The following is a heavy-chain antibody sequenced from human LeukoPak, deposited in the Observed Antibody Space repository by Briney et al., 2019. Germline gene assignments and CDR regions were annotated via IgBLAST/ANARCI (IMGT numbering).Heavy chain of an antibody. Sequence: GGSLRLSCAASGFTFSSYAMTWVRQAPGKGLEWVSGVSGSGVSTYYADSVKGRFTISRDNSKHTVFLQINSLRVEDTAVYYCAKPQYYYDSSNYYFDYWGQGTLVTVSS. D-gene: IGHD3-22*01. CDR1: GFTFSSYA. CDR2: VSGSGVST. J-gene: IGHJ4*02. CDR3: AKPQYYYDSSNYYFDY. V-gene: IGHV3-23*01.